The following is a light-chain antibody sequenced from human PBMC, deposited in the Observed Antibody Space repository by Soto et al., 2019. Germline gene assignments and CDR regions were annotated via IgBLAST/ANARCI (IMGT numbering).Light chain of an antibody. CDR3: QRYGTAPFT. CDR2: AAS. CDR1: QSVSGSY. Sequence: EIVLTQSPGTLSASPGERVTLSCRASQSVSGSYLAWHQQKPGQAPRLLISAASSRATGIPDRFSGSGSGTEFTLTISRLEPEDFAVYYCQRYGTAPFTFGPGTKVDI. V-gene: IGKV3-20*01. J-gene: IGKJ3*01.